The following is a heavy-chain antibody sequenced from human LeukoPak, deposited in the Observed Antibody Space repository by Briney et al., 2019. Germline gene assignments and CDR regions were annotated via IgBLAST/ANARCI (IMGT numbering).Heavy chain of an antibody. Sequence: TSETLSLTCAVYGGSFSDYYWSWIRQPPGKGLEWIGEINHSGSTDYNPSLKSRVTISVDTSKNQFSLKLSSVTAADTAVYYCARYDFWSGSIDYWGQGTLVTVSS. CDR3: ARYDFWSGSIDY. J-gene: IGHJ4*02. D-gene: IGHD3-3*01. V-gene: IGHV4-34*01. CDR1: GGSFSDYY. CDR2: INHSGST.